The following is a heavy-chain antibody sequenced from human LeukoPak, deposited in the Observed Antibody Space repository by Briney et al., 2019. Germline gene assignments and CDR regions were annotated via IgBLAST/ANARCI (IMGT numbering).Heavy chain of an antibody. Sequence: ASVKVSCKASGYTFTSYDINWVRQATGQGLEWMGWMNPNRGNTGYAQKFQGRVTMTRNTSISTAYMELSSLRSEDTAVYYCARVHSKPRVGGSLSIWGQGTLVTVSS. CDR1: GYTFTSYD. D-gene: IGHD1-26*01. CDR3: ARVHSKPRVGGSLSI. V-gene: IGHV1-8*01. J-gene: IGHJ4*02. CDR2: MNPNRGNT.